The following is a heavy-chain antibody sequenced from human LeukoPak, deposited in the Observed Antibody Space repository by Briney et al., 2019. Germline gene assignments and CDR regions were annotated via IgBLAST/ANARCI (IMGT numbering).Heavy chain of an antibody. Sequence: ASVKVSCKTSGYNFTRLGVSWVRQAPGQGLEWMGWISGYNGNTNSAQNLQGRVTMTTDTSTSTAYMELRSLTSDDTAIYYCARNVRCYSVICPRDALAVAVPRSDSWGQGTLVTVSS. CDR1: GYNFTRLG. J-gene: IGHJ4*02. CDR3: ARNVRCYSVICPRDALAVAVPRSDS. CDR2: ISGYNGNT. D-gene: IGHD6-19*01. V-gene: IGHV1-18*01.